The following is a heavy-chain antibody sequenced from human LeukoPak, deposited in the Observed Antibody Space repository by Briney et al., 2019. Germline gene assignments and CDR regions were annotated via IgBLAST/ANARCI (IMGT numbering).Heavy chain of an antibody. Sequence: PGGSLRLSCAASGFTFSSYAMHWVRQAPGKGLEWVAVISYDGSNKYYADSVKGRFTISRDNSKNTLYLQMNSLRAEDTAVYYCASQDLIVIGMDVWGQGTTVTVSS. CDR3: ASQDLIVIGMDV. CDR2: ISYDGSNK. CDR1: GFTFSSYA. V-gene: IGHV3-30-3*01. D-gene: IGHD3-22*01. J-gene: IGHJ6*02.